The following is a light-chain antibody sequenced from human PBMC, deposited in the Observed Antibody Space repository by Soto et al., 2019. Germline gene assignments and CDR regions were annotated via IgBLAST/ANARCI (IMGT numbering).Light chain of an antibody. CDR2: LGS. CDR3: MQALQIPWT. V-gene: IGKV2-28*01. J-gene: IGKJ1*01. CDR1: RSLLHSNGYNY. Sequence: DVVMTQSPLSLPVTPGEPASISCRSSRSLLHSNGYNYLDWYLQKPGQSPQLLIYLGSNRASGVPDRFSGSGSGTDFTLKISRVEAEDVGIYYCMQALQIPWTFGQGTKVEIK.